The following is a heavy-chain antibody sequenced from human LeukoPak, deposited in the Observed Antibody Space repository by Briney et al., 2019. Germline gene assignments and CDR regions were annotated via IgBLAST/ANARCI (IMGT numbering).Heavy chain of an antibody. Sequence: RGESLKISCKGSEYSFTNYWIGWVRQMPGKGLEWMGIIYPGDSDTRYSPSFQGQVTISADRSISTAYLQWSSLKASDTAMYYCARHRRSSIYSSFDYWGQGTLVTVSS. CDR2: IYPGDSDT. J-gene: IGHJ4*02. CDR1: EYSFTNYW. V-gene: IGHV5-51*01. CDR3: ARHRRSSIYSSFDY. D-gene: IGHD4-11*01.